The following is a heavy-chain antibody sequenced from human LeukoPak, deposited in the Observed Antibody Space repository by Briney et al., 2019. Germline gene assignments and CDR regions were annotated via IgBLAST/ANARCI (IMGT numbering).Heavy chain of an antibody. CDR2: IYCSGST. CDR1: GGSISSSRYY. Sequence: SETLSLTCTVSGGSISSSRYYWGWIRQPPGKGLEWIGSIYCSGSTYYNPSLKSRVTISVDTSKNQFSLKLSSVTAADTAVYYCARHRLGSYYDWGYWGQGTLVTVSS. V-gene: IGHV4-39*01. D-gene: IGHD1-26*01. J-gene: IGHJ4*02. CDR3: ARHRLGSYYDWGY.